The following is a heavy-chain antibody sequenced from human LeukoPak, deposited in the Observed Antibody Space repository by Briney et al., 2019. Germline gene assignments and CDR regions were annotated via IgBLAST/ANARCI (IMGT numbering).Heavy chain of an antibody. V-gene: IGHV4-34*01. D-gene: IGHD6-13*01. CDR1: GGSFSDYF. CDR3: AGIAADNDAFDI. CDR2: INHGGGT. J-gene: IGHJ3*02. Sequence: SETLSLTCAVYGGSFSDYFWNWIRQTPGKGLEWIGEINHGGGTKYNPSLKSRATISVDTSKKQFSLNLTSVTAEDTAVYYCAGIAADNDAFDIWGQGTMVTVSS.